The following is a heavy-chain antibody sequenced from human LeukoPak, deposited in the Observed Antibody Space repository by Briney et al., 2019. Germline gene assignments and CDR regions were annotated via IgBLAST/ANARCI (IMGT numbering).Heavy chain of an antibody. CDR1: GFTFSSYS. Sequence: PGGSLRLSCAASGFTFSSYSMNWVRQAPGKGLEWVSSISSSSSYIYYADSVKGRFTISRDNPKNTLYLQMNSLRAEDTAVYYCARKGAAMAAFDYWGQGTLVTVSS. D-gene: IGHD5-18*01. J-gene: IGHJ4*02. CDR2: ISSSSSYI. V-gene: IGHV3-21*04. CDR3: ARKGAAMAAFDY.